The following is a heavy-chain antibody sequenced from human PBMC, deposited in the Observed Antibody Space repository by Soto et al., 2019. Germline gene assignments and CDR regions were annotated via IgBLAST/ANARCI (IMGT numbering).Heavy chain of an antibody. CDR1: GFTFSSYW. V-gene: IGHV3-7*01. Sequence: EVQLVESGGGLVQPGGSLRLSCAASGFTFSSYWMNWVRQAPGKGLEWVANIKQDGSEKYYVDSVKGRFTISRDNTKNSLYLQMNSLRYEDTAVYYCASEQLQVVIPDYWGQGTLVTVSS. CDR2: IKQDGSEK. J-gene: IGHJ4*02. D-gene: IGHD6-13*01. CDR3: ASEQLQVVIPDY.